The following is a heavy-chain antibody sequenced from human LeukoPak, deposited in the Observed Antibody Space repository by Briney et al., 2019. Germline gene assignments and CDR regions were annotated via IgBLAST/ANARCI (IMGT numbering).Heavy chain of an antibody. J-gene: IGHJ4*02. D-gene: IGHD6-13*01. V-gene: IGHV4-38-2*02. Sequence: SETLSVTCTVSGYSISSGYYWGWIRQPPGKGLEWIGSIYHSGSTYYNPSLKSRVIISVDTSKNQFSLKMSSVTAADTAVYYCARTGYSSSYYKFRFDYWGQGTLVTVSS. CDR2: IYHSGST. CDR1: GYSISSGYY. CDR3: ARTGYSSSYYKFRFDY.